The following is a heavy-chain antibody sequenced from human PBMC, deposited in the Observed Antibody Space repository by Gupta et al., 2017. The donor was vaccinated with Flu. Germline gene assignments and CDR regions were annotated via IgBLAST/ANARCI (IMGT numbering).Heavy chain of an antibody. CDR1: GGSISSTSNH. Sequence: QLQLQESGPGLVKPSETLSLTCAVSGGSISSTSNHWGWIRQPPGKGLDWIGTIYYSDRTYYNPSLRSRGTISVETSKNQISLKLSSVTAADTAAYYCVRGYRDYYDSSCYMFGPFDYWGQGALVTVS. CDR3: VRGYRDYYDSSCYMFGPFDY. D-gene: IGHD3-22*01. V-gene: IGHV4-39*01. J-gene: IGHJ4*02. CDR2: IYYSDRT.